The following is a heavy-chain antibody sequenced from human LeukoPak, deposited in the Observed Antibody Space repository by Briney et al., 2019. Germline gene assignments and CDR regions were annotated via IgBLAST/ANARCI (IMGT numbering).Heavy chain of an antibody. D-gene: IGHD3-16*01. J-gene: IGHJ1*01. Sequence: GGSLRLSCVASGFIFSDSTMSWVRQAAGKGLEWVAKMKEDGSDENYVDSVKGRFTISRDNARNSLHLQMESLRAEDTAVYFCAKGGAGGGYFPTWGQGILVIVSS. V-gene: IGHV3-7*03. CDR1: GFIFSDST. CDR3: AKGGAGGGYFPT. CDR2: MKEDGSDE.